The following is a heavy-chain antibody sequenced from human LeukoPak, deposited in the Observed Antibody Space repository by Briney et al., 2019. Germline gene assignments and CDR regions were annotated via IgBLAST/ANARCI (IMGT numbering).Heavy chain of an antibody. CDR1: GGSISSYY. Sequence: SETLSLTCTVSGGSISSYYWSRIRQPPGKGLEWIGYISYSGSTSYNPSPKSRVTISVDTSKNQFSLKLTSVTAADTAVYYCARDKEDFDYWGQGTLVTVSS. V-gene: IGHV4-59*01. CDR3: ARDKEDFDY. CDR2: ISYSGST. J-gene: IGHJ4*02.